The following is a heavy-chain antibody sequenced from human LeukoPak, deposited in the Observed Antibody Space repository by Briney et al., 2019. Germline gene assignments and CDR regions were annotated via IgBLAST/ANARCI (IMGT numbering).Heavy chain of an antibody. J-gene: IGHJ4*02. D-gene: IGHD5-18*01. CDR3: AREGLGYSYGYGFDY. Sequence: PGGSLRLSCAASGFTVTNYWMGWVRQAPGKGLEWVANINQDGSQKYYMDSVKGRFTISRDNAKNSLFLQMNSLRAEDTAVYYCAREGLGYSYGYGFDYWGQGTLVTVSS. CDR2: INQDGSQK. V-gene: IGHV3-7*01. CDR1: GFTVTNYW.